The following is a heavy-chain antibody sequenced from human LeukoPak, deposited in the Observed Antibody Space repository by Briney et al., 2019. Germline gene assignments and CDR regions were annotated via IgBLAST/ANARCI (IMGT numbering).Heavy chain of an antibody. V-gene: IGHV4-39*01. CDR1: GGSISSSSYY. CDR2: IYYSGST. D-gene: IGHD2-2*01. Sequence: PSETLSLTCTVSGGSISSSSYYWGWIRQPPGKGLEWIGRIYYSGSTYYNPSLKSRVTISVDTSKNQFSLKLSSVTAADTAVYYCAHQSDIVVVPAAMRGTYFDYWGQGTLVTVSS. J-gene: IGHJ4*02. CDR3: AHQSDIVVVPAAMRGTYFDY.